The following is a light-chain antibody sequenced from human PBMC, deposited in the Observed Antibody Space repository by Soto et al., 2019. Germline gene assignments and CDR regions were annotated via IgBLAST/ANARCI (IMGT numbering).Light chain of an antibody. CDR3: QQSYSTPYT. J-gene: IGKJ2*01. Sequence: DILMTQSPSSLSASVGDRVTITCRASQSISSYLNWYQQKPGRAPKRLIYAASSLQSGFPSRFSGSGSGTDFTLTISSLQPEDFATYYCQQSYSTPYTFGQGTKLEIK. V-gene: IGKV1-39*01. CDR2: AAS. CDR1: QSISSY.